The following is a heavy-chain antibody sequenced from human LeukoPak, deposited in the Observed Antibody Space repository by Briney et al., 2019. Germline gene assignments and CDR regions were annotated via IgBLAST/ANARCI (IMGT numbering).Heavy chain of an antibody. V-gene: IGHV1-2*02. CDR1: GYTFIANY. CDR2: INPNSGAT. D-gene: IGHD6-13*01. Sequence: GASVKVSCKASGYTFIANYIHWVRQAPGQGLEWMGWINPNSGATNYAQKFQGRVTMTRDTSIRTAYMDLSRLRLDDTAVYFCARVRVASAGDYWGQGTLVTASS. J-gene: IGHJ4*02. CDR3: ARVRVASAGDY.